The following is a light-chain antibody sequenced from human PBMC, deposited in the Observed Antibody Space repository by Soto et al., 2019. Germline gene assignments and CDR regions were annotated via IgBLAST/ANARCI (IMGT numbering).Light chain of an antibody. CDR2: LGS. CDR1: QSLLHSNGYNY. CDR3: MQALQTPRT. V-gene: IGKV2-28*01. J-gene: IGKJ1*01. Sequence: DIVMTQSPLSLPVTPGEPASISCRSSQSLLHSNGYNYLDWYLQKPGQSPQLLIYLGSNRASGVPDRFSGSGSGIDFTLKISRAEAEDVGVYYCMQALQTPRTFGQGTKVETK.